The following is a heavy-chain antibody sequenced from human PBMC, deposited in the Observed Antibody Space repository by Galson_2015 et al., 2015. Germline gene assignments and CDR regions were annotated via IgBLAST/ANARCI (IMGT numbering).Heavy chain of an antibody. D-gene: IGHD3-10*01. J-gene: IGHJ4*02. CDR1: GGSISSGSYY. CDR3: ARVAGATMVRGVIPIYYFDY. V-gene: IGHV4-61*02. Sequence: TLSLTCTVSGGSISSGSYYWSWIRQPAGKGLEWIGRIYTSGSTNYNPSLKSRVTISVDTSKNQFSLKLSSVTAADTAVYYCARVAGATMVRGVIPIYYFDYWGQGTLVTVSS. CDR2: IYTSGST.